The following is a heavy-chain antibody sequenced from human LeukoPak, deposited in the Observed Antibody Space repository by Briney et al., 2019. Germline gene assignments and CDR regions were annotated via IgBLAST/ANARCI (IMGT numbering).Heavy chain of an antibody. D-gene: IGHD1-26*01. V-gene: IGHV3-30-3*01. CDR2: ISYDGSNK. CDR1: GFTFSSDA. J-gene: IGHJ5*02. Sequence: GGSLRLSCAASGFTFSSDAMHWVRQAPGKGLEWVAVISYDGSNKYYADSVKGRFTISRDNSKNTLYLQMNSLRAEDTAVYYCARIGSPRPATTPWGQGTLVTVSS. CDR3: ARIGSPRPATTP.